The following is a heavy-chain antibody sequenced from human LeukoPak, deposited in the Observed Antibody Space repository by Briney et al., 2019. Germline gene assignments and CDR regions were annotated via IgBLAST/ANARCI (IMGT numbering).Heavy chain of an antibody. Sequence: SETLSLTCTVSGGSIRSFYWSWIRQPPGKGLEWIGYISDSGSTSYNLSLKSRVTISVDASKNQFSLKLSSVTAADTAVYYCARAGRIPVTGTIGGFDYWGQGTLVTVSS. J-gene: IGHJ4*02. CDR1: GGSIRSFY. D-gene: IGHD6-19*01. V-gene: IGHV4-59*01. CDR2: ISDSGST. CDR3: ARAGRIPVTGTIGGFDY.